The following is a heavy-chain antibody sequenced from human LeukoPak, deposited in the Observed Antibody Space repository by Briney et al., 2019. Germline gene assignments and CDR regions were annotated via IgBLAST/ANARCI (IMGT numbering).Heavy chain of an antibody. CDR1: GASTTGGYY. J-gene: IGHJ4*02. V-gene: IGHV4-61*08. CDR2: LGNP. CDR3: ATYRGGGGGVGY. Sequence: SETLALTCAVSGASTTGGYYWTWIRQPPGKGLEWIGYLGNPNYNPSLKSRVTISGDRSKNQFSLKLNSVTPADTAVYYCATYRGGGGGVGYWGQGTLVTVSP. D-gene: IGHD6-19*01.